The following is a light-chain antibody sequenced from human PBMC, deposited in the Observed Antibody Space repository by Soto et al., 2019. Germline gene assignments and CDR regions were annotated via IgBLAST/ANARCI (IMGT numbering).Light chain of an antibody. CDR2: GAS. V-gene: IGKV3-20*01. Sequence: EIVWTQAPGTLSWSPVERATLSCRSRQSVGSSYLAWYPQKPGQAPSLLIYGASSRATGIPDRFSGSGSGTDFTLTISRLEPEDFAVYYCQQYGTSPKLTFVGGIKGEIK. CDR1: QSVGSSY. CDR3: QQYGTSPKLT. J-gene: IGKJ4*01.